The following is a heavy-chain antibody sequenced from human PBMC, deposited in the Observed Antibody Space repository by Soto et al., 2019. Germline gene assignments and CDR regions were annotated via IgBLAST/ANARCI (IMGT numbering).Heavy chain of an antibody. J-gene: IGHJ4*02. Sequence: QVQLVQSGAEVKKPGSSVKVSCKASGGTFSSYAISWVRQAPGQGLEWMGGIIPIFGTANYAQKFQGRVTITADESTSTAYMELSGLRSEATAVYYCATFDYSKGRTAADYWGQGTLVTVSS. D-gene: IGHD4-4*01. CDR2: IIPIFGTA. CDR3: ATFDYSKGRTAADY. V-gene: IGHV1-69*01. CDR1: GGTFSSYA.